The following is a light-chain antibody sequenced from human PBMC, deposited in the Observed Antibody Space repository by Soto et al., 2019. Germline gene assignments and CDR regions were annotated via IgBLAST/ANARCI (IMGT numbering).Light chain of an antibody. CDR2: DAS. Sequence: DIQMTQSPSALSASVGDGVTITCRASQSMSSRLAWYQQKPGKAPKVLIYDASTLETGVPSRFSGSGYGTEFTLPISSLQPDDFAIYYCQEYNTYSRKFGQGTKVDIK. CDR1: QSMSSR. V-gene: IGKV1-5*01. J-gene: IGKJ1*01. CDR3: QEYNTYSRK.